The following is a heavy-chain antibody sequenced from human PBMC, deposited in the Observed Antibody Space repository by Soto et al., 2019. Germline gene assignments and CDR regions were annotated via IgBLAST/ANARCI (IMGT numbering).Heavy chain of an antibody. D-gene: IGHD6-13*01. CDR1: GGSISSYY. CDR2: IYYSGST. Sequence: PSETLSLTCTVSGGSISSYYWSWIRQPPGKGLEWIGYIYYSGSTNYNPSLKSRVTISVDTSKNQFSLKQSSVTAADTAVYYCARMVLGIAAAGILYYYGMDVWGQGTTVTVSS. V-gene: IGHV4-59*01. J-gene: IGHJ6*02. CDR3: ARMVLGIAAAGILYYYGMDV.